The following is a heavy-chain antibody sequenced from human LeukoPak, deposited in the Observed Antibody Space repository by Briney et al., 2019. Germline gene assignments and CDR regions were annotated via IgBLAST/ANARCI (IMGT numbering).Heavy chain of an antibody. CDR2: INPKSGGT. Sequence: ASAKVSCKASGYTFTGYYMHWVRQAPGQGLEWMGWINPKSGGTNYAQKFQGRVTMTRDTSISTAYMEVSRLRSDDTAVYYCARDSVESGRYFDYWGQGTLVTVSS. D-gene: IGHD1-26*01. J-gene: IGHJ4*02. CDR1: GYTFTGYY. CDR3: ARDSVESGRYFDY. V-gene: IGHV1-2*02.